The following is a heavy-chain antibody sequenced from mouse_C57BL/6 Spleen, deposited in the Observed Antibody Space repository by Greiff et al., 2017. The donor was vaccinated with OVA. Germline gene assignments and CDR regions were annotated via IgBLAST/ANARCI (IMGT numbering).Heavy chain of an antibody. Sequence: EVQLVESEGGLVQPGSSMKLSCTASGFTFSDYYMAWVRQVPEKGLEWVANINYDGSSTYYLDSLKSRFIISRDNAKNILYLRMSSLKSEDTATYYCARRNSNYGGYAMDYWGQGTSVTVSS. CDR2: INYDGSST. J-gene: IGHJ4*01. CDR1: GFTFSDYY. D-gene: IGHD2-5*01. CDR3: ARRNSNYGGYAMDY. V-gene: IGHV5-16*02.